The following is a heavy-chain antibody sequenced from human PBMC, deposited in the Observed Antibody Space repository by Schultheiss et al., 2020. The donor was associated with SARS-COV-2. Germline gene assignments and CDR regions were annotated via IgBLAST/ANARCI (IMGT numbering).Heavy chain of an antibody. Sequence: GGSLRLSCAASGFTFSSYAMSWVRQAPGKGLEWVGFIRSKAYGGTTEYAASVKGRFTISRDDSKSIAYLQMNSLKTEDTAVYYCTRALGDGEGFGELDYWGQGTLVTVSS. V-gene: IGHV3-49*04. CDR3: TRALGDGEGFGELDY. CDR1: GFTFSSYA. J-gene: IGHJ4*02. CDR2: IRSKAYGGTT. D-gene: IGHD3-10*01.